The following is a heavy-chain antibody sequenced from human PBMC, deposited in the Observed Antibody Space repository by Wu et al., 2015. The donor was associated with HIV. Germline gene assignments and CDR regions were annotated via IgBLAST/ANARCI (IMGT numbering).Heavy chain of an antibody. CDR2: VSVHDGST. D-gene: IGHD5-12*01. V-gene: IGHV1-18*01. CDR1: GYTFITYG. Sequence: QVQLLQSGAEVRKPGASVKISCKTSGYTFITYGISWVRQAPGQGLEWLGRVSVHDGSTNYAQRVQGRVTLTTDTSTTTAYMELTNLRPDDTAVYYCAINTDSVATSLYSLGVWGQGTVVTVSS. CDR3: AINTDSVATSLYSLGV. J-gene: IGHJ6*02.